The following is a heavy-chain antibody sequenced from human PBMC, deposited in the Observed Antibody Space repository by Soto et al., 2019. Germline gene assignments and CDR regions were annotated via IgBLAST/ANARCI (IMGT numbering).Heavy chain of an antibody. J-gene: IGHJ4*02. CDR3: TREAGWQRMVPYD. V-gene: IGHV1-18*04. CDR1: GYTFTSYG. D-gene: IGHD6-25*01. Sequence: QVQLVQSGSEVKKPGASVNVSCKAFGYTFTSYGFSWVRQVPGQGHEWLGWISAFNGDTQYAQTMKGRLTVTTDTSTTTVHIELRSLTPADTAVYYCTREAGWQRMVPYDWGQGTLVSVS. CDR2: ISAFNGDT.